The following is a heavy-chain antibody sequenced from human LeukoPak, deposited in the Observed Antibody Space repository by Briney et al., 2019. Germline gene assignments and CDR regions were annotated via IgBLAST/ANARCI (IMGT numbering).Heavy chain of an antibody. CDR2: ISWNSGSI. J-gene: IGHJ6*03. CDR3: AKDRGSSYYYYYMDV. Sequence: PGGSLRLSCAASGFTFDDYAMHWVRQAPGKGLEWVSGISWNSGSIGYADSVKGRFTISRDNAKNSLYLQMNSLRAEAMALYYCAKDRGSSYYYYYMDVWGKGTTVTVSS. D-gene: IGHD2-15*01. V-gene: IGHV3-9*03. CDR1: GFTFDDYA.